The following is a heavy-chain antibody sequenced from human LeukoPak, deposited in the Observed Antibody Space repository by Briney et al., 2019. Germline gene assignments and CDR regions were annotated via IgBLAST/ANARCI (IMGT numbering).Heavy chain of an antibody. CDR1: GYTVTSYG. CDR3: ARDQYSGSPGYYYYYMDV. J-gene: IGHJ6*03. CDR2: ISAYNGNT. Sequence: ASVKVSCKASGYTVTSYGISWVRQAPGQGLEWMGWISAYNGNTNYAQKLQGRVTMTTDTSTSTAYMELRSLRSDDTAVYYCARDQYSGSPGYYYYYMDVWGIGTTVTVSS. D-gene: IGHD1-26*01. V-gene: IGHV1-18*01.